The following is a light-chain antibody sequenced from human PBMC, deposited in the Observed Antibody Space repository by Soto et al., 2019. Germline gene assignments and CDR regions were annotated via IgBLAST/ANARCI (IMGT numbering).Light chain of an antibody. J-gene: IGKJ1*01. V-gene: IGKV3-15*01. CDR3: QQYNNWPPWT. Sequence: ILMTQTPATLSGSPGEIATLSCRASQSVSNNLAWYQQKPGQAPRLLIYDASTRATGIPARFSGSGSGTEFTLTISGLQSEDFAVYYCQQYNNWPPWTFGQGTKVEIK. CDR1: QSVSNN. CDR2: DAS.